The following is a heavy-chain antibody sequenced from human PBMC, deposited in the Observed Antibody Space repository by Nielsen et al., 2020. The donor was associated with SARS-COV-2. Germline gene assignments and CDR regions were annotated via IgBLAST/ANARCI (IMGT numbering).Heavy chain of an antibody. Sequence: SVKVSCKASGGTFSSYAISWVRQAPGQGLEWMGGIIPIFGTANYAQKFQGRVTITADESTSTAYMELSSLRSEDTAVYYCARDLQTYDYGDPFDYWGQGTLVTVSS. CDR3: ARDLQTYDYGDPFDY. CDR1: GGTFSSYA. D-gene: IGHD4-17*01. CDR2: IIPIFGTA. J-gene: IGHJ4*02. V-gene: IGHV1-69*13.